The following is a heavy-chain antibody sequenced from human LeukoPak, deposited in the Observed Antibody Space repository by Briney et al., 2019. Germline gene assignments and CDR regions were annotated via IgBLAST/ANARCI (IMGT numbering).Heavy chain of an antibody. D-gene: IGHD1-26*01. V-gene: IGHV4-34*01. CDR2: INHSGST. J-gene: IGHJ4*02. CDR1: GGSFSGYY. CDR3: ARGRSGSYFSFDY. Sequence: SETLSLTCAVCGGSFSGYYWSWIRQPPGKGLEWIGEINHSGSTNYNPSLKSRVTISVDTSKNQFSLKLSSVTAADTAVYYCARGRSGSYFSFDYWGQGTLVTVSS.